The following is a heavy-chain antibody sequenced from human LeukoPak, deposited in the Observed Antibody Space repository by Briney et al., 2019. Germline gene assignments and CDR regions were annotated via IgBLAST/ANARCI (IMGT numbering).Heavy chain of an antibody. CDR1: GYTFTTYG. CDR3: ARDLIAARPGWFDP. V-gene: IGHV1-18*01. J-gene: IGHJ5*02. Sequence: ASVKVSCKASGYTFTTYGINWVRQAPGQGLEWMGWISAYNGNTNYAQNLQGRVTLTTDTSASTAYMELRSLRADDTAVYYCARDLIAARPGWFDPWGQGTLVIVSS. CDR2: ISAYNGNT. D-gene: IGHD6-6*01.